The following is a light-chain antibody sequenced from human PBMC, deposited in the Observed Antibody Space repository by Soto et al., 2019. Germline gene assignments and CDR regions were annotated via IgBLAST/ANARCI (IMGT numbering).Light chain of an antibody. CDR1: QSVLYSSNNKNY. V-gene: IGKV4-1*01. CDR3: QQYYSTPLT. Sequence: DIVMTQSPDSLAVSLGERATINCKSSQSVLYSSNNKNYLAWYQQNPGQPPKLLIYWASTRESGVPDRFSGSGSGTDFTVTISSLQAEDVAVYYCQQYYSTPLTFGQGTKVEI. CDR2: WAS. J-gene: IGKJ1*01.